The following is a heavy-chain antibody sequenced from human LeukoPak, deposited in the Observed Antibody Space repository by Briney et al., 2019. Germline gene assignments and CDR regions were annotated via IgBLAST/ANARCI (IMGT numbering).Heavy chain of an antibody. D-gene: IGHD3-3*01. CDR2: ISSSSSCI. J-gene: IGHJ6*03. Sequence: GGSLRLSCAASGFTFSSYSMNWVRQAPGKGLEWVSSISSSSSCIYYADSVKGRFTISRDNAKNSLYLQMNSLRAEDTAVYYCARDSKLLRFLEWLPYYMDVWGKGTTVTVSS. CDR1: GFTFSSYS. V-gene: IGHV3-21*01. CDR3: ARDSKLLRFLEWLPYYMDV.